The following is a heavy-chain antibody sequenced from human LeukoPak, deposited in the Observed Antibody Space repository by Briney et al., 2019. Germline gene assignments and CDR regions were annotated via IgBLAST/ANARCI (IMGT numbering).Heavy chain of an antibody. CDR1: GYMFSSYG. J-gene: IGHJ4*02. D-gene: IGHD3-22*01. V-gene: IGHV1-18*01. Sequence: ASVKVSCKASGYMFSSYGISWVRQAPGQGLERMGWISANNGNANYAQKLQGRVTMTRDTSTSTAYMELRSLRSDDTAVYYCARDVSHRLFYDSSGYYILFDYWGQGTLVTVSS. CDR2: ISANNGNA. CDR3: ARDVSHRLFYDSSGYYILFDY.